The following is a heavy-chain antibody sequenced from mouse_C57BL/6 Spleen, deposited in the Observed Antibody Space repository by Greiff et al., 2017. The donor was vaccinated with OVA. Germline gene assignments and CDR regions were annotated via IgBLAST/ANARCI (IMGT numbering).Heavy chain of an antibody. D-gene: IGHD1-1*01. CDR1: GYSITSGYY. Sequence: EVKVEESGPGLVKPSQSLSLTCSVTGYSITSGYYWNWIRQFPGNKLEWMGYISYDGSNNYNPSLKNRISITRDTSKNQLFLKLNSVTTEDTATYYCARELLLGGYFDYWGQGTTLTVSS. CDR3: ARELLLGGYFDY. J-gene: IGHJ2*01. V-gene: IGHV3-6*01. CDR2: ISYDGSN.